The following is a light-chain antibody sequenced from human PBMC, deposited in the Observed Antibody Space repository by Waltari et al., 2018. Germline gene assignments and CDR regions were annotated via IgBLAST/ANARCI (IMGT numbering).Light chain of an antibody. CDR3: QQGYSTRFT. Sequence: DIQMTQSPSSLSASVGDTVTITCRASHNINIYLNWYQQKPGRAPKLLIHGASILHTGVPSRFSGSGSGTDFTLTISSLQPEDFATYYCQQGYSTRFTFGPGTIVDMK. CDR1: HNINIY. CDR2: GAS. V-gene: IGKV1-39*01. J-gene: IGKJ3*01.